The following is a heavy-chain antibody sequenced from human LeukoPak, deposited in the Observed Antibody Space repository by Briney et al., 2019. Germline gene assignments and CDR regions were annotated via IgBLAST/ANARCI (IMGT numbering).Heavy chain of an antibody. Sequence: PGRSLRLSCAASGFTFDDYGMSWVRQAPGKGVEWVSGINWNGGSTGYADSVKGRFTISRDNAKNSLYLQMNSLRAEDTALYYCAGGYCSSTSCYFDYWGQGTLVTVSS. D-gene: IGHD2-2*01. CDR2: INWNGGST. V-gene: IGHV3-20*04. CDR1: GFTFDDYG. CDR3: AGGYCSSTSCYFDY. J-gene: IGHJ4*02.